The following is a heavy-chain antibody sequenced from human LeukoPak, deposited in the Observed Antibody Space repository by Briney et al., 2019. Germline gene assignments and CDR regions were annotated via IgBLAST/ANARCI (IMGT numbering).Heavy chain of an antibody. CDR2: ISWDGGST. CDR3: AKDIYESRGSSPYYYYYMDV. Sequence: GGSLRLSCAASGFTFDDYAMHRVRQAPGEGLEWVSLISWDGGSTYYADSVKGRFIISRDNSKNSLYLQMNSLRAEDTALYYCAKDIYESRGSSPYYYYYMDVWGKGTTVTVSS. J-gene: IGHJ6*03. V-gene: IGHV3-43D*03. D-gene: IGHD3-16*01. CDR1: GFTFDDYA.